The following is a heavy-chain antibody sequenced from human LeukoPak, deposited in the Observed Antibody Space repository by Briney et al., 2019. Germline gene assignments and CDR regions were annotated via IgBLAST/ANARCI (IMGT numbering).Heavy chain of an antibody. CDR1: GYTFTSYG. Sequence: GASVKVSCKASGYTFTSYGISWVRQAPGQGLEWMGWISAYNGNTNYAQKLQGRVTMTTDTSTSTAYMELRSLRSDDTAVYYCARIEELMGYYYDSTDAGYFQHWGQGTLVTVSS. D-gene: IGHD3-22*01. V-gene: IGHV1-18*01. CDR2: ISAYNGNT. J-gene: IGHJ1*01. CDR3: ARIEELMGYYYDSTDAGYFQH.